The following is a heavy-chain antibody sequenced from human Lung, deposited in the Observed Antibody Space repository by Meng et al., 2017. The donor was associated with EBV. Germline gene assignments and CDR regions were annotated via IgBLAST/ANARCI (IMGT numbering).Heavy chain of an antibody. Sequence: VQLQESAPGPVNPSQTLSLTCTVSGGSIRSGGYYWSWIRQHPGKGLEWIGYIYYSGSTYYNPSLKSRVTISVDTSKNQFSLKLSSVTAADTAVYYCAATVNDGYFDYWGQGTLVTVSS. CDR1: GGSIRSGGYY. D-gene: IGHD4-11*01. V-gene: IGHV4-31*03. CDR2: IYYSGST. CDR3: AATVNDGYFDY. J-gene: IGHJ4*02.